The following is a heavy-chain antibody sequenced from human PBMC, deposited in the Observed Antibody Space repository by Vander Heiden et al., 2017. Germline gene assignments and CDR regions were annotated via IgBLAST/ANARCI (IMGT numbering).Heavy chain of an antibody. V-gene: IGHV3-9*01. D-gene: IGHD4-17*01. J-gene: IGHJ5*02. CDR3: AKDSPCYGDYIFDP. CDR2: ISWNSGSI. Sequence: EVQLVESGGGLVQPGRSLRLSCAASGFTFDDYAMHWVRQAPGKGLEWVSGISWNSGSIGYADSVKGRFTISRDNAKNSLYLQMNSLRAEDTALYYCAKDSPCYGDYIFDPWGQGTLVTVSS. CDR1: GFTFDDYA.